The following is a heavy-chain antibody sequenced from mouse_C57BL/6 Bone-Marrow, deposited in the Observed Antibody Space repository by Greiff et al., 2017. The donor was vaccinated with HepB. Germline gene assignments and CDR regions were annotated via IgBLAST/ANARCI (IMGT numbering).Heavy chain of an antibody. Sequence: QVQLQQPGAELVMPGASVKLSCKASGYTFTSYWMHWVKQRPGQGLEWIGEIDPSDSYTNYNQKFKGKSTLTVDKSSSTAYMQLSSLTSEDSAVYYCARFGNLLGWFAYWGQGTTLTVSS. CDR1: GYTFTSYW. V-gene: IGHV1-69*01. D-gene: IGHD2-1*01. CDR2: IDPSDSYT. CDR3: ARFGNLLGWFAY. J-gene: IGHJ2*01.